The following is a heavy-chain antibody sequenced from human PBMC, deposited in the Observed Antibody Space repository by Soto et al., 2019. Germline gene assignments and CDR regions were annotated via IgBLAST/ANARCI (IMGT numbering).Heavy chain of an antibody. CDR3: AATGRKKY. Sequence: ASVKVSCKASGYTFTDYYIHWVRQAPGQGLEWMGWINLNSGGTNYAQKFQGRVTMTRDTSISTAYMDLTSLTSDDTAVYYCAATGRKKYWGQGTLVTVSS. J-gene: IGHJ4*02. V-gene: IGHV1-2*02. CDR2: INLNSGGT. CDR1: GYTFTDYY.